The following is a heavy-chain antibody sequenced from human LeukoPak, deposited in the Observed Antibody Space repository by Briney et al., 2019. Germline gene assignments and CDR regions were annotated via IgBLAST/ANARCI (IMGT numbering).Heavy chain of an antibody. D-gene: IGHD3-22*01. CDR1: GYTFTSYA. Sequence: ASVKVSCKASGYTFTSYAMNWVRQAPGQGLEWMGWINTNTGNPTYAQGFTGRFVFSLDTSVSTAYPQISSLKAEDTAVYYCAREMASGYYPSGDFDYWGQGTLVTVSS. CDR2: INTNTGNP. J-gene: IGHJ4*02. CDR3: AREMASGYYPSGDFDY. V-gene: IGHV7-4-1*02.